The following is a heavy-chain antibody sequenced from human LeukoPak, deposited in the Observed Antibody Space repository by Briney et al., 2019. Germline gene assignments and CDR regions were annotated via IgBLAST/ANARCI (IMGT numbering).Heavy chain of an antibody. V-gene: IGHV1-8*01. Sequence: ASVKVSCKASGYTFTSYDINWVRRATGQGLEWMGWMNPNSGNTGYAQKFQGRVTMTRNTSISTAYMELSSLRSEDTAVYYCARRVSTITIFGVVLPRSFYFDYWGQGTLVTVSS. D-gene: IGHD3-3*01. J-gene: IGHJ4*02. CDR3: ARRVSTITIFGVVLPRSFYFDY. CDR2: MNPNSGNT. CDR1: GYTFTSYD.